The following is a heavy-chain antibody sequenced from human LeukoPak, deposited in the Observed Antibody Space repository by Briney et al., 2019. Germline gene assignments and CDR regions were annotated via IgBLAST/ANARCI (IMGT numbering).Heavy chain of an antibody. CDR3: ARELEYYSNYFDDY. J-gene: IGHJ4*02. Sequence: SVKVSCKASGGTFSSYTISWVRQAPGQGLEWMGRIIPILGIANYAQKFQGRVTITADKSTSTAYMELSSLRSEDTAVYYCARELEYYSNYFDDYWGQGTLVTVSS. V-gene: IGHV1-69*02. CDR1: GGTFSSYT. CDR2: IIPILGIA. D-gene: IGHD4-11*01.